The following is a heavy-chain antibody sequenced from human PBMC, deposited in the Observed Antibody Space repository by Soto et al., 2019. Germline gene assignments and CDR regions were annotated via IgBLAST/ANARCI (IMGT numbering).Heavy chain of an antibody. J-gene: IGHJ4*02. D-gene: IGHD5-12*01. CDR3: AYSWLPTSY. V-gene: IGHV3-48*03. CDR2: ISSSGSTI. CDR1: GFTFSSYE. Sequence: GVSLRLSCAASGFTFSSYEMNWVRQAPRKGLEWVSYISSSGSTIYYADSVKGRFTISRDNAKNSLYLQIISLRAEDTAVYSCAYSWLPTSYWGRGTLVTVSS.